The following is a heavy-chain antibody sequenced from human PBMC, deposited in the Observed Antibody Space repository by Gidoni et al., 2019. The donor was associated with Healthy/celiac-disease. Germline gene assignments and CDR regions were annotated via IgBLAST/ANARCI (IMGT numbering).Heavy chain of an antibody. J-gene: IGHJ4*02. CDR1: GVTVRSYD. V-gene: IGHV3-13*04. Sequence: EVQLVESGGGLVQPGGSRRRPCGAAGVTVRSYDMHWGRQATGKGLGWVSAIGPAGDTYYPGSLQGRFTISRETAKTSLYLQMNSLRAGDTAVYYCARGGRYSGYFDYWGQGTLVTVSS. CDR2: IGPAGDT. CDR3: ARGGRYSGYFDY. D-gene: IGHD5-12*01.